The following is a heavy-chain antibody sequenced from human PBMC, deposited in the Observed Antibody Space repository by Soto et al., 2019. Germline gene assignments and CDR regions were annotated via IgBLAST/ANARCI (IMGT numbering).Heavy chain of an antibody. V-gene: IGHV4-59*12. CDR1: GGSISSYY. D-gene: IGHD1-20*01. Sequence: SETLSLTCTVSGGSISSYYWSWIRQPPGKGLEWIGYVYYSGSTNYNPSLKSRVTISLDTSKNQFSLELSSVTAADTAVYYCASITTVGYYFDYWGQGTRVTVSS. CDR2: VYYSGST. CDR3: ASITTVGYYFDY. J-gene: IGHJ4*02.